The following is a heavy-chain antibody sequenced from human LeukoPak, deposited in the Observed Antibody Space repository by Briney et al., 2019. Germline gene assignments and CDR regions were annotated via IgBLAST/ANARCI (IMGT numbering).Heavy chain of an antibody. CDR1: GFTFSSYA. J-gene: IGHJ2*01. Sequence: GGSLRLSCAASGFTFSSYAMSWVRQAPGKGLEWVSAISGSGGSTYYADSVKGRFTISRDNSKNTLYLKMNSLRAEDTAVYYCAKAGIVGASFWYFDLWGRGTLVTVSS. D-gene: IGHD1-26*01. CDR3: AKAGIVGASFWYFDL. CDR2: ISGSGGST. V-gene: IGHV3-23*01.